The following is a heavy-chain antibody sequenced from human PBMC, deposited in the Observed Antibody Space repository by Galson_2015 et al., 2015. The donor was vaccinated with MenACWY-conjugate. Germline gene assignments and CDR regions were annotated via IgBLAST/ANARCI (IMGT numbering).Heavy chain of an antibody. Sequence: SLRLSCAASGFAFNDYSMHWVRQAPGKGLEFVSAFSSNGINTYYADSVKGRFIISRDNSKNTLYLQLSSVRADDTAVYYCVKPQVPNNVWIFDYWGQGTPVTVSS. D-gene: IGHD1/OR15-1a*01. V-gene: IGHV3-64D*09. J-gene: IGHJ4*02. CDR3: VKPQVPNNVWIFDY. CDR2: FSSNGINT. CDR1: GFAFNDYS.